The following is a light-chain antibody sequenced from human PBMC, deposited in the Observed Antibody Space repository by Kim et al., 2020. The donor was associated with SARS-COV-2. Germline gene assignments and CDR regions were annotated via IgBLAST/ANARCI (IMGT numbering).Light chain of an antibody. V-gene: IGKV2-28*01. J-gene: IGKJ1*01. Sequence: DIVMTQSPLSLSVTPGEPASISCRSSQSLLQSNGYNYLDWYLQKPGQSPQLLIYLASNRASGVPDRFSGSGSGTDFTLKISRVEAEDVGVYYCMQALQTRTWTFGQGTKVDIK. CDR2: LAS. CDR1: QSLLQSNGYNY. CDR3: MQALQTRTWT.